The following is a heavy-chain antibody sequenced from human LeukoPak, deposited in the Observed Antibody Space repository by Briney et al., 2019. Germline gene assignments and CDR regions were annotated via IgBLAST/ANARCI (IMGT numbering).Heavy chain of an antibody. D-gene: IGHD1-26*01. CDR3: ARGREGPNWFDP. V-gene: IGHV3-33*01. CDR1: GFTFSSYG. Sequence: PGRSLRLSCAASGFTFSSYGMHWVRQAPGKGLEWVAVIWYDGSNKYYADSVKGRFTISRDNSKNTLYLQMNSLRAEDTAVYYCARGREGPNWFDPWGQGTLVTVSS. CDR2: IWYDGSNK. J-gene: IGHJ5*02.